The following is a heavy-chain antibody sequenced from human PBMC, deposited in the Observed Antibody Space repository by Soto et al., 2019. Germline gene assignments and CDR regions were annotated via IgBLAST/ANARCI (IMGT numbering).Heavy chain of an antibody. Sequence: ASVKVSCKASGYTFTGYYMHWVRQAPGQGLEWMGWINPNSGGTNYARKFQGRVTMTRDTSISTAYMELSRLRSDDTAVYYCARESSSSSIHYYGMDVWGQGTTVTVSS. J-gene: IGHJ6*02. CDR1: GYTFTGYY. V-gene: IGHV1-2*02. CDR2: INPNSGGT. D-gene: IGHD6-6*01. CDR3: ARESSSSSIHYYGMDV.